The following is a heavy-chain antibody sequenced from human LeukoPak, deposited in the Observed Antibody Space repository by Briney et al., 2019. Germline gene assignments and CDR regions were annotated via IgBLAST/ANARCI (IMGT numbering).Heavy chain of an antibody. D-gene: IGHD6-19*01. J-gene: IGHJ4*02. CDR3: AKDEDSSGAPTDY. V-gene: IGHV3-33*06. CDR1: GFTFSSYG. CDR2: IWYDGSNK. Sequence: GRSLRLSCAASGFTFSSYGMHWVRQAQGKGLEWVAVIWYDGSNKYYADSVKGRFTISRDNSKNTLYLQMNSLRAEDTAVYYCAKDEDSSGAPTDYWGQGTLVTVSS.